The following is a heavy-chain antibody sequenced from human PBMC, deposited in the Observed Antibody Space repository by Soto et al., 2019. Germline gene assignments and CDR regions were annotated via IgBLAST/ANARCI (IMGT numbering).Heavy chain of an antibody. J-gene: IGHJ5*02. V-gene: IGHV4-39*01. CDR2: IYYSERTYYNSRST. CDR3: ARHTRNQFDP. CDR1: GDSMTSSSYY. Sequence: SETLSLTCTVSGDSMTSSSYYWGWLRQPPGKGLEWIGSIYYSERTYYNSRSTYYSPSLKSRVHISGDTSKSQFSLKLTSVTAADTAVYYCARHTRNQFDPWGQGTLVTVSS.